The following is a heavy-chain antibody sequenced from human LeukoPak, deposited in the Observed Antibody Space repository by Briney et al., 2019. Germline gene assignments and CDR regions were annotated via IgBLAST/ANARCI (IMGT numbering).Heavy chain of an antibody. Sequence: GGSLRLSCAASGFTFSSHWMSWVRQAPGKGLEWVANIKQDGSEKYNVDSVKGRFNISRDNAKNSLYLQMNSLRAEETAVYYCARGQRAIGYCSSTSCSFGMDVWGKGTTVTVSS. J-gene: IGHJ6*04. CDR1: GFTFSSHW. CDR3: ARGQRAIGYCSSTSCSFGMDV. CDR2: IKQDGSEK. D-gene: IGHD2-2*01. V-gene: IGHV3-7*03.